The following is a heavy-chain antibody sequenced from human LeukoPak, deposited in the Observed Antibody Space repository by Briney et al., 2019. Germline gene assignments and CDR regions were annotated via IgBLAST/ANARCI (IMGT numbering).Heavy chain of an antibody. CDR3: AKPPYSSSWYGRLRY. J-gene: IGHJ4*02. Sequence: QTGGSLRLSCATSGFTFSSYGMHWVRKAPGKGLEWVAFIRYDGSNKFYADSVKGRFTISRDNSKNTLYLQMNSLRAEDTAVYYCAKPPYSSSWYGRLRYWGQGTLVTVSS. CDR2: IRYDGSNK. V-gene: IGHV3-30*02. CDR1: GFTFSSYG. D-gene: IGHD6-13*01.